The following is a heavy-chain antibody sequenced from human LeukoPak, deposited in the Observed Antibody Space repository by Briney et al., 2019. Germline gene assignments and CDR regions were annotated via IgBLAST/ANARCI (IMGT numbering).Heavy chain of an antibody. V-gene: IGHV4-59*12. J-gene: IGHJ4*02. D-gene: IGHD3-10*01. CDR1: GGSVSGGSISSYY. Sequence: ASETLSLTCTVSGGSVSGGSISSYYWSWIRQPPGKGLEWIGFIAYTGSTNYNPSLKSRVTISVDTSKNQFSLKLSSVTAADTAVYYCARDSIFSGYFDYWGQGTLVTVSS. CDR2: IAYTGST. CDR3: ARDSIFSGYFDY.